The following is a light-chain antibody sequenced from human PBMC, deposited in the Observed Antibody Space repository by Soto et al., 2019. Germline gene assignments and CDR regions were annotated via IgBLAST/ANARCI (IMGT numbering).Light chain of an antibody. J-gene: IGKJ4*01. CDR1: QSVLYDSNNKNY. CDR2: WAS. CDR3: QQYYSLPLT. V-gene: IGKV4-1*01. Sequence: DIVMTQSPDSLAVSLGERATINCKSSQSVLYDSNNKNYLASYQQKPGQPPKLLIYWASTRKSGVPYRFSGSGSGTDFTLTISSLQTEDVAISYCQQYYSLPLTFGGGTKVEI.